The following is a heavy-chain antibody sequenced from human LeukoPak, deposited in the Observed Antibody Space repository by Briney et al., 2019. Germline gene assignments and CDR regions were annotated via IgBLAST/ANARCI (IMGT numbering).Heavy chain of an antibody. J-gene: IGHJ4*02. CDR2: INRDGSST. Sequence: GGSLRLSCAASGIIFSNYWMHWVRQAPGKGLVWVSRINRDGSSTSYADSVKGRFTISRDNAKNTLYLQMNSLRAEDTAVYYCARAGFTFSDYFGSFFDYWGQGTLVTVSS. D-gene: IGHD3-10*01. CDR3: ARAGFTFSDYFGSFFDY. CDR1: GIIFSNYW. V-gene: IGHV3-74*01.